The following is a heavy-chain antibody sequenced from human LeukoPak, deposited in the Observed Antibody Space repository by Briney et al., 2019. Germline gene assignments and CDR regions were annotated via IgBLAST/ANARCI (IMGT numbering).Heavy chain of an antibody. Sequence: SETLSLTCTVSGGSISSGGYYWSWLRQHPGKGLEWIGYIYYSGSTYYNPSRKFRVTISVDTSKNQFSLKLSSVTAADTAVYYCARDDRDAFDIWGQGTMVTVSS. CDR1: GGSISSGGYY. CDR2: IYYSGST. J-gene: IGHJ3*02. CDR3: ARDDRDAFDI. V-gene: IGHV4-31*03.